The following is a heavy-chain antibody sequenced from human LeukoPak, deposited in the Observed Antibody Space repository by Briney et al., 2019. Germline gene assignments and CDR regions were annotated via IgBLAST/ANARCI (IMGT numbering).Heavy chain of an antibody. CDR2: IYYSGST. CDR3: AARGAAAGKSDY. J-gene: IGHJ4*02. Sequence: PSETLSLTCTVSGGSISSYYWSWIRQPPGKGLEWIGYIYYSGSTNYNPSLKSRVTISVDTSKNQFSLKLSSVIAADTAVYYCAARGAAAGKSDYWGQGTLVTVSS. V-gene: IGHV4-59*01. CDR1: GGSISSYY. D-gene: IGHD6-13*01.